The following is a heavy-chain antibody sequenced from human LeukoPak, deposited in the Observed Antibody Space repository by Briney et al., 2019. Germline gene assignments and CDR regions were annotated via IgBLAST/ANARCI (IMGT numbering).Heavy chain of an antibody. CDR2: IYYSGSP. D-gene: IGHD3-3*01. J-gene: IGHJ5*02. CDR3: ARSHFRITIFGVVMNWFDP. CDR1: GDSISTYY. V-gene: IGHV4-59*01. Sequence: PSETLSLTCSFSGDSISTYYWSWIRQPPGKGLEWIGYIYYSGSPNYNPSLKSRVTISVDTSKNQFSLRLSSVTAADTAVYYCARSHFRITIFGVVMNWFDPWGQGTLVTVSS.